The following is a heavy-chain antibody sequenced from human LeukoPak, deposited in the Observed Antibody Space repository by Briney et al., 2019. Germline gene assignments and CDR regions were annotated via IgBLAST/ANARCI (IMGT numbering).Heavy chain of an antibody. Sequence: SETLSLTCTVSGGSISSSSYYWGWIRQPPGKGLEWIGSIYYSGSTYYNPSLKSRVTISVDTSKNQFSLKLSSVTAADTAVYYCARQQRPTGTAGGWFDPWGQGTLVTVSS. J-gene: IGHJ5*02. CDR2: IYYSGST. D-gene: IGHD1-7*01. CDR3: ARQQRPTGTAGGWFDP. CDR1: GGSISSSSYY. V-gene: IGHV4-39*01.